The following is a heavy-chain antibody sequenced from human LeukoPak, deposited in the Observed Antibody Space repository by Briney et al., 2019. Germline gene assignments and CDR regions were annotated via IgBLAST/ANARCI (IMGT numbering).Heavy chain of an antibody. Sequence: SETLSLTCAVYGGSFSGYYASWIRQPPGKGLEWIGEINHSGSTNYNPSLKSRVTISVDTSKNQFSLKLSSVTAADTAVYYCARVLTIFGVVKGYPYMDVCGKRTTVTVSS. CDR3: ARVLTIFGVVKGYPYMDV. CDR2: INHSGST. D-gene: IGHD3-3*01. V-gene: IGHV4-34*01. J-gene: IGHJ6*03. CDR1: GGSFSGYY.